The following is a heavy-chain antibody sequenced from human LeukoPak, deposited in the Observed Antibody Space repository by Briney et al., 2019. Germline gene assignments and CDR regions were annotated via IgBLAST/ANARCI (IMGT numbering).Heavy chain of an antibody. Sequence: GGSLRLSCAASGFTFSSYGMHWVRQAPGKGLGWVAFIRYDGSNKYYADSVKGRFTISRDNSKNTLYLQMNSLRAEDTAVYYCAKDSAVPAPRSDIVVVPADIEPHFDYWGQGTLVTVSS. CDR3: AKDSAVPAPRSDIVVVPADIEPHFDY. J-gene: IGHJ4*02. CDR2: IRYDGSNK. D-gene: IGHD2-2*01. V-gene: IGHV3-30*02. CDR1: GFTFSSYG.